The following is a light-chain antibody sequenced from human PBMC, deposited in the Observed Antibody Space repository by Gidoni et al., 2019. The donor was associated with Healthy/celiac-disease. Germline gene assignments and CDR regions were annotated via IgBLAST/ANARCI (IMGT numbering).Light chain of an antibody. CDR1: QSVSSN. CDR3: QQYNNWPSLT. J-gene: IGKJ4*01. V-gene: IGKV3-15*01. Sequence: ERVMTQSPATLSESPGERATLSCRASQSVSSNVAWYQQKPGQAPRLLIYGASTRATGIPARFSGSGSGTEFTLTISSLQSEDFAVYYCQQYNNWPSLTFGGGTKVEIK. CDR2: GAS.